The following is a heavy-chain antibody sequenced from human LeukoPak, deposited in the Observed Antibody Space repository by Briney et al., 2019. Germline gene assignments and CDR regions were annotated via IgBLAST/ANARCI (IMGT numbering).Heavy chain of an antibody. CDR2: IWYDGSNK. D-gene: IGHD3-10*01. CDR1: GFTFSSYG. CDR3: ARGPRDGSGSYYFDY. J-gene: IGHJ4*02. Sequence: GRSLRLSCAASGFTFSSYGMHWVRQAPGKGLEGVAVIWYDGSNKYYADSVKGRFTISRDNSKNTLYLQMNSLRAEDTAVYYCARGPRDGSGSYYFDYWGQGTLVTLFS. V-gene: IGHV3-33*01.